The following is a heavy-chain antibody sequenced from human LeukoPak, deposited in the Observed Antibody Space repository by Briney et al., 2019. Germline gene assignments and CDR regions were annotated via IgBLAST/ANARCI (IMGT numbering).Heavy chain of an antibody. CDR1: GYTFTGYY. CDR2: INPNSGGT. J-gene: IGHJ4*02. CDR3: ARASRIAVAGTLVY. V-gene: IGHV1-2*02. D-gene: IGHD6-19*01. Sequence: ASVKVSCKASGYTFTGYYMHWVRQAPGQGLEWKGWINPNSGGTNYAQKFQGRVTMTRDTSISTAYMELSRLRSDDTAVYYCARASRIAVAGTLVYWGQGTLVTVSS.